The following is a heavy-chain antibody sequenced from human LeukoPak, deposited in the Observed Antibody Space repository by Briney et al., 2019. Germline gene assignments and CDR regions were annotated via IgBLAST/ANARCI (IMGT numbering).Heavy chain of an antibody. V-gene: IGHV1-2*02. CDR2: INPNSGGT. CDR1: GYTFTGYY. J-gene: IGHJ6*03. CDR3: ASCFGEARPYYYYYYMDV. D-gene: IGHD3-16*01. Sequence: EASVKVSCKASGYTFTGYYMHWVRQAPGQGLEWMGWINPNSGGTNYAQKFQGRVTMTRDTSISTAYMELSRLRSDDTAVYYCASCFGEARPYYYYYYMDVWGKGTTVTVSS.